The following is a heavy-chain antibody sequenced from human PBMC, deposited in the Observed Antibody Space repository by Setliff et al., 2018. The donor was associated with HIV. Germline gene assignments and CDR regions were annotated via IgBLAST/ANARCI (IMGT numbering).Heavy chain of an antibody. D-gene: IGHD3-22*01. J-gene: IGHJ4*02. CDR2: TKFDGSES. CDR3: ARAYNVYDYRFDSSGYDY. Sequence: LRLSCAASGFTFSSYGMHWVRQAPGKGLEWVSNTKFDGSESYYVDSVKGRFIASTDNAKNSLFLQMNSLKAEDTAVYYCARAYNVYDYRFDSSGYDYWGQGTLVTVSS. CDR1: GFTFSSYG. V-gene: IGHV3-7*03.